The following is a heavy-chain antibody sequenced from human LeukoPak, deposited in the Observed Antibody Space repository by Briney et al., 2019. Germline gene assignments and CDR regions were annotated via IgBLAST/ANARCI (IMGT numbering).Heavy chain of an antibody. CDR2: IYYSGTT. CDR1: GGSISSYY. CDR3: ATGNYDILTGYSTTFDY. J-gene: IGHJ4*02. V-gene: IGHV4-59*01. Sequence: SETLSLTCTVSGGSISSYYCSWIRQPPGKGLEWIGYIYYSGTTNYNPSLKSRVTISVDTSTNQFSLKLISVTAAGTALYYCATGNYDILTGYSTTFDYWGQGTLVTVSS. D-gene: IGHD3-9*01.